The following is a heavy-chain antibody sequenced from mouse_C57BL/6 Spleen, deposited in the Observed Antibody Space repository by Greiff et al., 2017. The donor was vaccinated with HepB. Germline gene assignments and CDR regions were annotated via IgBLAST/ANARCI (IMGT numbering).Heavy chain of an antibody. CDR2: ISSGGSYT. CDR1: GFTFSSYG. V-gene: IGHV5-6*01. D-gene: IGHD2-5*01. CDR3: ASDSKAWFAY. J-gene: IGHJ3*01. Sequence: EVQGVESGGDLVKPGGSLKLSCAASGFTFSSYGMSWVRQTPDKRLEWVATISSGGSYTYYPDSVKGRFTISRDNAKNTLYLQMSSLKSEDTAMYYWASDSKAWFAYWGQGTLVTVSA.